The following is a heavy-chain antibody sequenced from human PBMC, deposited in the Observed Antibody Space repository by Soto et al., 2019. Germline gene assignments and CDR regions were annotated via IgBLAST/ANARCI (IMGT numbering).Heavy chain of an antibody. CDR2: IIPVFGTA. CDR3: ARGDATKIVVTTYYAMDV. CDR1: GGSLSNYG. J-gene: IGHJ6*02. D-gene: IGHD3-9*01. V-gene: IGHV1-69*13. Sequence: ASVKVSCKASGGSLSNYGISWVRQAPGQGLEWMGGIIPVFGTANYAQKFQGRVTITADESTSIVYMEVTSLRSEDTAVYYCARGDATKIVVTTYYAMDVWGQGTTVTVSS.